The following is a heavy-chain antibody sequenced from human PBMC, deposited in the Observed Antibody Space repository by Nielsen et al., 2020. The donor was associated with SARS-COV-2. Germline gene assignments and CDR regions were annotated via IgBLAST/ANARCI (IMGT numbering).Heavy chain of an antibody. V-gene: IGHV4-34*01. CDR3: ARERPYSGYDSSDY. CDR2: INHSGST. Sequence: WIRQPPGKGLEWIGEINHSGSTNYNPSLKSRVTISVDTSKNQFSLKLSSVTAADTAVYYCARERPYSGYDSSDYWGQGTLVTVSS. J-gene: IGHJ4*02. D-gene: IGHD5-12*01.